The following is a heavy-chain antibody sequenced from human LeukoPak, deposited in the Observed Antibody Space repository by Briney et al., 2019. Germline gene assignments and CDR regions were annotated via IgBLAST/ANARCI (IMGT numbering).Heavy chain of an antibody. V-gene: IGHV3-30-3*02. D-gene: IGHD2-8*01. CDR3: AKLGTNAFDI. CDR1: GFTFSSYA. CDR2: ISYDGSNK. Sequence: HPGRSLRLSCAASGFTFSSYAMHWVRQAPGKGLEWVAVISYDGSNKYYADSVKGRFTISRDNSKNTLYLQMNSLRAEDTAVYYCAKLGTNAFDIWGQGTMVTVSS. J-gene: IGHJ3*02.